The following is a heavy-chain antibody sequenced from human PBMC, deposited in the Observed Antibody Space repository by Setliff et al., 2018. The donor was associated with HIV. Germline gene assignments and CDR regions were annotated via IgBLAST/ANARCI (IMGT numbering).Heavy chain of an antibody. V-gene: IGHV4-34*01. CDR1: GGSFSGYY. CDR2: INHSGST. J-gene: IGHJ4*02. D-gene: IGHD6-13*01. CDR3: AAASSWDPLLDY. Sequence: SETLSLTCAVYGGSFSGYYWSWIRQPPGKGLEWIGEINHSGSTNYNPSLKSRVTISVDTSVDQFSLKLNSVTAADTAVYYCAAASSWDPLLDYWGQGTLVTVSS.